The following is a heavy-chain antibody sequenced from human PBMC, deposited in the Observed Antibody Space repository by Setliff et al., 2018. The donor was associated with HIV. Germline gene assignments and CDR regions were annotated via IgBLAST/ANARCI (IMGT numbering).Heavy chain of an antibody. CDR1: GYTFTDHY. CDR3: ARDTENVFISGHRYFDY. V-gene: IGHV1-2*06. D-gene: IGHD6-19*01. J-gene: IGHJ4*02. Sequence: ASVKVSCKASGYTFTDHYMHWVRQAPGQGLEWMGRITPNSGGTNYARKFQDRVTMTRDTSISTAYMELSRLTSDDTAVYYCARDTENVFISGHRYFDYWGPGTLVTVAS. CDR2: ITPNSGGT.